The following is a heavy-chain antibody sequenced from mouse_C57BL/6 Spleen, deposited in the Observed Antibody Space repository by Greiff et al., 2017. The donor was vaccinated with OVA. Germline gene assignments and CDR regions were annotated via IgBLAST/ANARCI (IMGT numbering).Heavy chain of an antibody. V-gene: IGHV1-72*01. D-gene: IGHD5-5*01. CDR3: AWGLPYYGDY. CDR1: GYTFTRYW. CDR2: IDPNRGGT. J-gene: IGHJ2*01. Sequence: VKLQQPGAELVKPGASVKLSCKASGYTFTRYWMHWVKQRPGRGLEWIGRIDPNRGGTKYNEQFKSKATLTVDKPSSTAYMQRSSLTSEDSAVYYCAWGLPYYGDYWGQGTTLTGSS.